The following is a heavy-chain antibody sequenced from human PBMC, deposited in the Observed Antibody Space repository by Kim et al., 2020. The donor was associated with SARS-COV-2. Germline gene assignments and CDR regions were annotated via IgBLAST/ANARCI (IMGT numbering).Heavy chain of an antibody. J-gene: IGHJ4*02. D-gene: IGHD3-9*01. V-gene: IGHV3-11*03. CDR3: ARILDILTGYYLDY. Sequence: ADSVKGRFTISRDNAKNSLYRQMNSLRAEDTAVYYCARILDILTGYYLDYWGQGTLVTVSS.